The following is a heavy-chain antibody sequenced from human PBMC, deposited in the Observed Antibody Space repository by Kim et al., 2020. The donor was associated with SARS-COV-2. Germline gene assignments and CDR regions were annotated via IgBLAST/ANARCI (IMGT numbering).Heavy chain of an antibody. CDR1: GFTFSSCA. V-gene: IGHV3-23*01. CDR3: AKVGPDYYGSGSYSFDI. J-gene: IGHJ3*02. Sequence: GGSLRLSCAASGFTFSSCAMSWVRQAPGKGLEWVSALSGSGGSTYYADSEKGRFTISRDNSKNTLYLQMNRLRAEDKAVYYCAKVGPDYYGSGSYSFDIWGERAMVTVSS. D-gene: IGHD3-10*01. CDR2: LSGSGGST.